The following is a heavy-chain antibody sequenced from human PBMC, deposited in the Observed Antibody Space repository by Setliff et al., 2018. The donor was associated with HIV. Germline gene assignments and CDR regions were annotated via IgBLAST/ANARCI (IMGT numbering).Heavy chain of an antibody. D-gene: IGHD4-17*01. Sequence: SETLSLTCPVSGGSISSYSWSWIRQPPGKGLAWIGYIYYSGSTNYNPSLKSRVTISVDTSKNQFSLKLSSVTAADTAVYYCARGALGPTVTSYYYYYMDVWGKGTTVTVSS. CDR3: ARGALGPTVTSYYYYYMDV. CDR1: GGSISSYS. J-gene: IGHJ6*03. V-gene: IGHV4-59*01. CDR2: IYYSGST.